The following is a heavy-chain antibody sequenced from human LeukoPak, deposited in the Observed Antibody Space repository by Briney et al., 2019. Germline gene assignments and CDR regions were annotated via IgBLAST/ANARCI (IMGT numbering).Heavy chain of an antibody. CDR1: GFTFSSYA. Sequence: PGGSLGLSCAASGFTFSSYAMSWVRQAPGRGLEWVSAISGSGGSTYYADSVKGRFTISRDNSKNTLYLQMNSLRAEDTAVYYCAKREYFDWLSGRYYFDYWGQGTLVTVSS. D-gene: IGHD3-9*01. J-gene: IGHJ4*02. CDR2: ISGSGGST. V-gene: IGHV3-23*01. CDR3: AKREYFDWLSGRYYFDY.